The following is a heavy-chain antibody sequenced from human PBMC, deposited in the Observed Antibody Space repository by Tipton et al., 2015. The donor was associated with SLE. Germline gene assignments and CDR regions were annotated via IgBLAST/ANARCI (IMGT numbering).Heavy chain of an antibody. J-gene: IGHJ6*02. CDR1: GGYITSDIYY. CDR2: VYESGTT. V-gene: IGHV4-39*07. Sequence: TLSLTCFVSGGYITSDIYYWGWIRQPPGKGLEWIGRVYESGTTYYNPSLKSPVTMSVDTSKTQFSLKLSSLTAADSAVYYCARVVTVVATHYYDMDVWGQGTTVTGSS. D-gene: IGHD3-22*01. CDR3: ARVVTVVATHYYDMDV.